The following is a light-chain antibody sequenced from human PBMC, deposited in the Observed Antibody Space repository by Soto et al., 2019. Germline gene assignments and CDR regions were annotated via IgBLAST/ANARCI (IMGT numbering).Light chain of an antibody. Sequence: QSALTQPASVSGSPGQSITISCTGSGRDIGAYNYVSWYQQHPGKAPKLIIYGVKHRPSGVSNRFSASKSAFTASLTISGLQAEDEADYYCSSYTTCYFYVFGPGTKVTVL. CDR2: GVK. CDR1: GRDIGAYNY. V-gene: IGLV2-14*01. CDR3: SSYTTCYFYV. J-gene: IGLJ1*01.